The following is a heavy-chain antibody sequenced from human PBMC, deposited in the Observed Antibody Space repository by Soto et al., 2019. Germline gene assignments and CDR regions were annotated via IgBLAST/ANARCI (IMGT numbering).Heavy chain of an antibody. J-gene: IGHJ4*02. Sequence: PGGSLRLSCAASGFTFSSYGMHWVRQAPGKGLEWVAVISYDGSNKYYADSVKGRFTISRDNSKNTLYLQMNSLRADDTAVYYCAKPQYGYGPPPFDYWGRGTLVTVSS. D-gene: IGHD5-18*01. CDR2: ISYDGSNK. CDR1: GFTFSSYG. V-gene: IGHV3-30*18. CDR3: AKPQYGYGPPPFDY.